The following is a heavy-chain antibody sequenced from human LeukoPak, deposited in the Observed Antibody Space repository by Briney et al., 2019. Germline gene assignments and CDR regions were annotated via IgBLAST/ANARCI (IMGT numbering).Heavy chain of an antibody. CDR1: GFTFSSYS. V-gene: IGHV3-21*01. D-gene: IGHD3-3*01. Sequence: GGSLRLSCAASGFTFSSYSMNWVRQAPGKGLEWVSSISSSSSYIYYADSVKGRFTIYRDNAKNSLYLQMNSLRAEDTAVYYCARDQGQPFLEWSNWFDPWAKGPLVTVPS. J-gene: IGHJ5*02. CDR2: ISSSSSYI. CDR3: ARDQGQPFLEWSNWFDP.